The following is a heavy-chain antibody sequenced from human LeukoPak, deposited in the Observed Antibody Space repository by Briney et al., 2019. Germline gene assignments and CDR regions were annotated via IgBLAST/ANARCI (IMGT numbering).Heavy chain of an antibody. V-gene: IGHV1-46*01. CDR2: INPSGGST. D-gene: IGHD2-15*01. CDR1: GYTFTSYY. J-gene: IGHJ4*02. Sequence: GASVKVSCKASGYTFTSYYMHWVRQAPGQGLEWMGIINPSGGSTSYAQKFQGRVTMTRDTSTSTVYMELSSLRSEDTAVYYCAKGVPLGYCSGGSCYLYFDYWGQGTLVTVSS. CDR3: AKGVPLGYCSGGSCYLYFDY.